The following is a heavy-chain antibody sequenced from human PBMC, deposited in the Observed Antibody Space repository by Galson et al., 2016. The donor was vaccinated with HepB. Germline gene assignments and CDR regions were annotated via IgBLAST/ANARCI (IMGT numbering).Heavy chain of an antibody. V-gene: IGHV3-7*03. CDR2: INQDETEK. CDR1: GFMFPLRTHW. J-gene: IGHJ3*02. D-gene: IGHD3-22*01. CDR3: AREGREYYDSSGPGDAFDI. Sequence: SLRLSCAASGFMFPLRTHWMSWVRQAPGKGLECVAHINQDETEKYYADSVKGRFTISRDNAKNSLYLQMNSLRAEDTAVYYCAREGREYYDSSGPGDAFDIWGQGTMVTVSS.